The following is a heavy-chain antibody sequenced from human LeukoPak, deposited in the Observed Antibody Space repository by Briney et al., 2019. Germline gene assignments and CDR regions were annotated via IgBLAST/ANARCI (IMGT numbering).Heavy chain of an antibody. J-gene: IGHJ4*02. D-gene: IGHD3-22*01. V-gene: IGHV1-2*02. CDR3: ARVYYYYDSSGILTLYFDY. Sequence: ASVKVSCKTSGYTFASYYMHWVRQAPGQGLEWRGGVNPTSGGTNYAQKLQGRVTMTRDTSISTAYMELSRLRSDDTAVYYCARVYYYYDSSGILTLYFDYWGQGTLVTVSS. CDR1: GYTFASYY. CDR2: VNPTSGGT.